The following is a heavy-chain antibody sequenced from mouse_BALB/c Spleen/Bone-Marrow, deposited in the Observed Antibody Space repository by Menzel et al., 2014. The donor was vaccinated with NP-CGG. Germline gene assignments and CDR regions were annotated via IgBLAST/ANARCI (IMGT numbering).Heavy chain of an antibody. D-gene: IGHD1-2*01. CDR2: ISSGGGST. V-gene: IGHV5-12-1*01. J-gene: IGHJ3*01. Sequence: EVMLVESGGGLVKPGGSLKLSCAASGFAFSSYDMSWVRQTPEKRLEWVAYISSGGGSTYYPDTVKGRFTISRDNAKNTLYLQVSSLKSEDTAMYYCARHGTTATFFAYWGQGTLVTVSA. CDR3: ARHGTTATFFAY. CDR1: GFAFSSYD.